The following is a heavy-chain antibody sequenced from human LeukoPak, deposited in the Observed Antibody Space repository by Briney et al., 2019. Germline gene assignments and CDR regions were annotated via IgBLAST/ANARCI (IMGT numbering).Heavy chain of an antibody. D-gene: IGHD4-11*01. V-gene: IGHV5-51*01. CDR2: IYPGDSDT. Sequence: GESLKISCKGSGYTFNTYWIGWVRQMAGKGLEWMGIIYPGDSDTRYSPSFQGQVTISADKSISTAYLQWSSLKASDSAMYYCARLTTITLDFDYWGQGTLVTVCS. CDR3: ARLTTITLDFDY. CDR1: GYTFNTYW. J-gene: IGHJ4*02.